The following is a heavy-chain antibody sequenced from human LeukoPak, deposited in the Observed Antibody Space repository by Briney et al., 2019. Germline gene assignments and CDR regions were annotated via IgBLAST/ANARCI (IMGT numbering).Heavy chain of an antibody. CDR3: ARSGGSGYYPYYFDY. Sequence: ASVKVSCKASGYTFTSYYMHWVRQAPGQGLEWMGIINPSGGSTSYAQKFQGRVTMTRDTSTSTVYMELSSLRSEDTAVYYCARSGGSGYYPYYFDYWGQGTLVTVSS. J-gene: IGHJ4*02. D-gene: IGHD3-3*01. V-gene: IGHV1-46*01. CDR1: GYTFTSYY. CDR2: INPSGGST.